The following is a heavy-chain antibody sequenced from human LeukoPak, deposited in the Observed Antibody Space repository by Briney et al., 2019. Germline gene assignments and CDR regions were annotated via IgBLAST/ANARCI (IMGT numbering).Heavy chain of an antibody. D-gene: IGHD2-15*01. J-gene: IGHJ4*02. CDR1: GFTFSSYV. CDR3: AKECTPGIFDY. CDR2: ISTSDGSA. V-gene: IGHV3-23*01. Sequence: GGSLRLSCAASGFTFSSYVMSWVRQAPGKGLEWVSSISTSDGSAYYADSVKGRFTISRDNSKNTLYLQMNSLRAEDTAVYYCAKECTPGIFDYWGQGTLVTVSS.